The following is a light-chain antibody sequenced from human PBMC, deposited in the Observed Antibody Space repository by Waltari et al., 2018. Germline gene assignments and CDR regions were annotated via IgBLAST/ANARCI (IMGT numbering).Light chain of an antibody. CDR3: QQSSSYPPT. CDR2: SAS. J-gene: IGKJ1*01. V-gene: IGKV1-39*01. Sequence: DIQMTQSPSSVSASVGDRVTITCRASQNFGSYLIWYQQKPGKAPNLPLYSASSLQSGVPSRFIGSGSATDFTLTINSLQPDDFATYYCQQSSSYPPTFGQGTQV. CDR1: QNFGSY.